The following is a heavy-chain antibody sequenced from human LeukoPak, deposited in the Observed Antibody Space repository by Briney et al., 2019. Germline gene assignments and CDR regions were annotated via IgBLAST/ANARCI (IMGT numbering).Heavy chain of an antibody. Sequence: SETLSLTCTVSGGPLSSGGYYWSWIRQPPGKGLEWIGYIYYSGSTYYNPSLKSRVTISVDTSKNQFSLKLSSVTAADTAVYYCARDRLNFAPYGMDVWGQGTTVTVSS. CDR3: ARDRLNFAPYGMDV. D-gene: IGHD1-1*01. CDR1: GGPLSSGGYY. V-gene: IGHV4-31*03. J-gene: IGHJ6*02. CDR2: IYYSGST.